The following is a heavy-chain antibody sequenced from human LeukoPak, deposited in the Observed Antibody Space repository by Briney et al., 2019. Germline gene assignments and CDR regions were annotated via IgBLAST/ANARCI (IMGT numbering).Heavy chain of an antibody. Sequence: SETLSLTCAVYGGSFSGYYWGWIRQPPGKGLEWIGSIYYSGSTYYNPSLKSRVTISVDTSKNQFSLKLSSVTAADTAVYYCATYSSGYYGAFDIWGQGTMVTVSS. V-gene: IGHV4-34*01. CDR1: GGSFSGYY. CDR2: IYYSGST. J-gene: IGHJ3*02. D-gene: IGHD3-22*01. CDR3: ATYSSGYYGAFDI.